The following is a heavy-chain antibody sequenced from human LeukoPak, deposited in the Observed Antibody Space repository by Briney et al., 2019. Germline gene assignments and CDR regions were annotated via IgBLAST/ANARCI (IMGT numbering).Heavy chain of an antibody. Sequence: GGSLRLSCAASGITVSSNDMSWVRQAPGKGLEWVSVIYSGGSTYYADSVKGRFTISRDISKNTLYLQMNSLRAEDTAVYYCARGPGGSGSYYDYWGQGTLVTVSS. CDR3: ARGPGGSGSYYDY. CDR2: IYSGGST. V-gene: IGHV3-66*01. CDR1: GITVSSND. J-gene: IGHJ4*02. D-gene: IGHD3-10*01.